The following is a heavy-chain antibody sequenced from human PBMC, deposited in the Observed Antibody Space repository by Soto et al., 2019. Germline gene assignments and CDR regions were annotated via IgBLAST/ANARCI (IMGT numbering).Heavy chain of an antibody. J-gene: IGHJ6*02. V-gene: IGHV3-30*18. Sequence: PGGSLRLSCVASGFTFSSYGIHWVRQAPGKGLEWVAAISYDGNTKYYADSVEGRFTISRDNSENTVYLQMNSLRPEDTAMYFCAKDRVKEYQLLWGYYFYDMDVWGQGTTVTVSS. D-gene: IGHD2-2*01. CDR2: ISYDGNTK. CDR1: GFTFSSYG. CDR3: AKDRVKEYQLLWGYYFYDMDV.